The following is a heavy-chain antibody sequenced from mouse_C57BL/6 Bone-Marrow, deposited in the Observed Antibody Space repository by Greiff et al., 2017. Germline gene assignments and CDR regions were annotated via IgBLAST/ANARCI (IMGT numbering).Heavy chain of an antibody. J-gene: IGHJ3*01. CDR2: ISNGGGST. Sequence: EVKLMESGGGLVQPGGSLKLSCAASGFTFSDYYMYWVRQTPEKRLEWVAYISNGGGSTYYPDTVKGRFTISRDNAKNTLYLQMSRLKSEDTAMYYCARPRCAWFAYWGQGTLVTVSA. CDR3: ARPRCAWFAY. CDR1: GFTFSDYY. V-gene: IGHV5-12*01.